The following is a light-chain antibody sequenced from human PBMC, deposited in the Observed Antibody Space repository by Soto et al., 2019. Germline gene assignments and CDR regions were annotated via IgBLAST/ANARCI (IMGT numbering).Light chain of an antibody. J-gene: IGKJ2*01. V-gene: IGKV3-20*01. Sequence: EIVLTQSPATLSLSPGDRASLSCRASQSLGSRRLAWYQQKPGQAPRLLIYGASSRPGAIPDRFTGSGSGTDFTLTVSRLEPEDFAVYYCQQYDTSPYTFGQGTNLEIK. CDR2: GAS. CDR3: QQYDTSPYT. CDR1: QSLGSRR.